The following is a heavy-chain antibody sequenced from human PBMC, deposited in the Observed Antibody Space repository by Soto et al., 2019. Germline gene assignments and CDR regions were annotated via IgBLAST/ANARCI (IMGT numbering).Heavy chain of an antibody. CDR2: IYYSGST. V-gene: IGHV4-59*08. CDR3: ARRGDIVNAFDI. CDR1: GGSISSYY. Sequence: QVQLQESGPGLVKSSETLSLTCTVSGGSISSYYWSWIRQPPGKGLEWIGYIYYSGSTNYNPSLKSRVTISVDTSKNQFSLKLSSVTAADTAVYYCARRGDIVNAFDIWGQGTMVTVSS. D-gene: IGHD2-15*01. J-gene: IGHJ3*02.